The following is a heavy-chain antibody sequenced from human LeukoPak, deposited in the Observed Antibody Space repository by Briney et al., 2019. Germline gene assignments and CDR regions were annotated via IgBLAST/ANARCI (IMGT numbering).Heavy chain of an antibody. J-gene: IGHJ6*03. Sequence: ASVKVSCKASGYTFTSYAMHWVRQAPGQRLEWMGWINAGNGNTKYSQEFQGRVTITRDTSASTAYMELSSLRSEDTAVYYCATSAVPSYYYYYYMDVWGKGTTVTVSS. V-gene: IGHV1-3*03. CDR3: ATSAVPSYYYYYYMDV. D-gene: IGHD1-1*01. CDR2: INAGNGNT. CDR1: GYTFTSYA.